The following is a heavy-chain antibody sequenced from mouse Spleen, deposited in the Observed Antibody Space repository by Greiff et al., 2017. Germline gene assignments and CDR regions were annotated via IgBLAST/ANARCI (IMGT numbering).Heavy chain of an antibody. J-gene: IGHJ3*01. CDR2: IWTGGGT. CDR1: GFSLTSYA. V-gene: IGHV2-9-1*01. D-gene: IGHD2-13*01. CDR3: ASLYGDFSWFAY. Sequence: VKLVESGPGLVAPSQSLSITCTVSGFSLTSYAISWVRQPPGKGLEWLGVIWTGGGTNYNSALKSRLSISKDNSKSQVFLKMNSLQTDDTARYYCASLYGDFSWFAYWGQGTLVTVSA.